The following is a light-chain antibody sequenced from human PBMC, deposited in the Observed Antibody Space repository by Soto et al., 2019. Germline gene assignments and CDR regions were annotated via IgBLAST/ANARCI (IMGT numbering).Light chain of an antibody. CDR1: QSVDSGS. CDR3: QEYGSN. V-gene: IGKV3-20*01. Sequence: ILLTQSTGTLSLSPGERATLSCRASQSVDSGSLAWYQQKPGQTPRLLIYATSTRATGIPDRFSGSGDGADFTLTSHSMEPEDFAVYYWQEYGSNFGGGTKVEIK. CDR2: ATS. J-gene: IGKJ4*01.